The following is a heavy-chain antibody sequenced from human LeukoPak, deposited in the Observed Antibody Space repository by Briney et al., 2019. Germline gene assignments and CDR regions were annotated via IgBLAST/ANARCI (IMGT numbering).Heavy chain of an antibody. J-gene: IGHJ6*03. Sequence: SETLSLTCTVSGGSISSYYWSWIRQPAGKGLEWIGRIYTSGSTNYNPSLKSRVTISVDTSKNQFSLKLSSVTAADTAVYYCARDGAYDFWSGYYYYYMDVWGKGTTVTVSS. D-gene: IGHD3-3*01. V-gene: IGHV4-4*07. CDR1: GGSISSYY. CDR3: ARDGAYDFWSGYYYYYMDV. CDR2: IYTSGST.